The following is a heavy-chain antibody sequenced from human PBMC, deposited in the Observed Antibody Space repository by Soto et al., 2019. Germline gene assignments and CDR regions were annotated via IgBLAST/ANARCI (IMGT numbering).Heavy chain of an antibody. CDR2: IIPIIGTA. CDR3: ASDKDRVRLGGISYYRIDV. CDR1: GGTFSTYA. V-gene: IGHV1-69*11. J-gene: IGHJ6*02. D-gene: IGHD5-12*01. Sequence: QVQLVQSGAEVMQPGSSVRVSCKASGGTFSTYAISWVRQAPGQGLEWMGRIIPIIGTADYAKKFQGRVTITAYESATTAYMEVSSLRSEHTAVYFCASDKDRVRLGGISYYRIDVWGQWTTVTVSS.